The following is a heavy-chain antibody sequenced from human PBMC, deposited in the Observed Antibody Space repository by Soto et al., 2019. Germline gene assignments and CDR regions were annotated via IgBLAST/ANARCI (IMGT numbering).Heavy chain of an antibody. CDR3: AKDPPPRFWCGLPRRGYYYGMDV. D-gene: IGHD3-3*01. CDR2: ISGSGGST. CDR1: GFTFSSYA. Sequence: EVQLLESGGGLVQPGGSLRLSCAASGFTFSSYAMSWVRQAPGKGLEWVSAISGSGGSTYYADSVKGRFTISRDNSKNTLYLQMNSLRAEDTAVYYCAKDPPPRFWCGLPRRGYYYGMDVWGQGTTVTVSS. J-gene: IGHJ6*02. V-gene: IGHV3-23*01.